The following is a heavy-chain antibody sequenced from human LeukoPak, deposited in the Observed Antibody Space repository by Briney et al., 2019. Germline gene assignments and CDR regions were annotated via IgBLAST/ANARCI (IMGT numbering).Heavy chain of an antibody. V-gene: IGHV3-30*04. D-gene: IGHD5-18*01. J-gene: IGHJ4*02. Sequence: GGSLRLSCAASGFTFSSYAMHWVRQAPGKGLEWVAVISYDGSNKYYADSVKGRFTISRDNSKNTLYLQMNSLRAEDTAVYYCARGDSYGSFDYFDYWGQGTLVTVSS. CDR1: GFTFSSYA. CDR2: ISYDGSNK. CDR3: ARGDSYGSFDYFDY.